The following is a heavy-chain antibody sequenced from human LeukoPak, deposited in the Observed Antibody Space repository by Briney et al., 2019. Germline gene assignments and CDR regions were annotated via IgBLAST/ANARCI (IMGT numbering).Heavy chain of an antibody. J-gene: IGHJ3*02. CDR1: GYSISSGYY. CDR2: IYHSGST. V-gene: IGHV4-38-2*02. Sequence: PSETLSLTCIVSGYSISSGYYWNWIRQPPGKGLEWIGNIYHSGSTSYNPSLKSRVTISVDPSKNQFSLKLSSVTAADTAFYYCARYIVSYPHDAFDIWGQGTMVTVSS. CDR3: ARYIVSYPHDAFDI. D-gene: IGHD1-26*01.